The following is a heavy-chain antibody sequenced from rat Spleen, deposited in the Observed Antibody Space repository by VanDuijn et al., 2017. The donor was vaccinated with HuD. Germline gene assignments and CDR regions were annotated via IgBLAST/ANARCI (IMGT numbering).Heavy chain of an antibody. J-gene: IGHJ2*01. CDR3: ATYGGFIDY. D-gene: IGHD1-11*01. Sequence: EVQLVESGGGLVQPGRSMKLSCAASGFTFTNDYMAWVRQAPTKGLEWVAYINTGGGGTYYRDSVKGRFTISRDNAKSTLYLQMDSLRSEDTATYYCATYGGFIDYWGQGVVVTVSS. CDR2: INTGGGGT. CDR1: GFTFTNDY. V-gene: IGHV5-25*01.